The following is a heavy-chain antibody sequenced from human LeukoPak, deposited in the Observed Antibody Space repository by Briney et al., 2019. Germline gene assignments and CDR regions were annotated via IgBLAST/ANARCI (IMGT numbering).Heavy chain of an antibody. Sequence: GASVKVSCTASGGTFSSYAISWVRQAPGQGLEWMGGIIPIFGTANYAQKFQGRVTITADESTSTAYMELSSLRSEDTAVYYCATYMWELHNDYWGQGTLVTVSS. J-gene: IGHJ4*02. V-gene: IGHV1-69*13. CDR2: IIPIFGTA. CDR3: ATYMWELHNDY. CDR1: GGTFSSYA. D-gene: IGHD1-26*01.